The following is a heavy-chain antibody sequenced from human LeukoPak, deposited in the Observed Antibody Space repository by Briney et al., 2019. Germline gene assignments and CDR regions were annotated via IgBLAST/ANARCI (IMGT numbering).Heavy chain of an antibody. D-gene: IGHD3-22*01. J-gene: IGHJ3*02. CDR3: AREAPPYDSSGYYLTPGAFDI. Sequence: SETLSLTCAVYGGSFSGYYWSWIRQPPGKGLEWIGEINHSGSTNYNPSLKSRVTISVDTSKNQFSLKLSSVTAADTAVYCCAREAPPYDSSGYYLTPGAFDIWGQGTMVTVSS. CDR1: GGSFSGYY. V-gene: IGHV4-34*01. CDR2: INHSGST.